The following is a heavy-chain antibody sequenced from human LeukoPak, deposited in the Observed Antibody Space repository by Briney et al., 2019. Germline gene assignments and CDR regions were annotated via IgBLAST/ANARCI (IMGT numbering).Heavy chain of an antibody. CDR1: GGTFSSYA. J-gene: IGHJ3*02. CDR3: ARDTPSRREQYAFDI. V-gene: IGHV1-2*02. Sequence: GASVKVSCKASGGTFSSYAISWVRQAPGQGLEWMGWINPNSGGTNYAQKFQGRVTMTRDTSISTAYMELSRLRSDDTAVYYCARDTPSRREQYAFDIWGQGTMVTVSS. CDR2: INPNSGGT. D-gene: IGHD5-24*01.